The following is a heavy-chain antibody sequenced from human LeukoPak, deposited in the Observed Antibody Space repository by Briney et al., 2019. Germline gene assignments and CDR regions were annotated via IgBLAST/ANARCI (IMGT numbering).Heavy chain of an antibody. CDR3: AREGVGPTQYSFDY. CDR2: IYPNRSAT. V-gene: IGHV1-2*02. D-gene: IGHD1-26*01. Sequence: GASVKLSCKASGYTFTGYFIHWVRQAPRQGLEWMACIYPNRSATNTAQKFQGRVTMTTDTSLSTAYMELSRFRPDDTAVYYCAREGVGPTQYSFDYWGQGTLVTVSS. CDR1: GYTFTGYF. J-gene: IGHJ4*02.